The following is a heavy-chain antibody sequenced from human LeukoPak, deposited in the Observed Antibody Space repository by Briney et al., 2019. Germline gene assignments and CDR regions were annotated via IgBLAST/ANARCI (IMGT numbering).Heavy chain of an antibody. D-gene: IGHD3-3*01. CDR1: GGTLSNHA. J-gene: IGHJ4*02. CDR3: ARLTIFGVVEGVYFDY. Sequence: SVKVSCKASGGTLSNHAVSWVRQAPGQGLEWMGRIIPVSGTTNYAQKFQGRVTITTDESTSTAYMELSSLRSEDTAVYYCARLTIFGVVEGVYFDYWGQGTLVTVSS. CDR2: IIPVSGTT. V-gene: IGHV1-69*05.